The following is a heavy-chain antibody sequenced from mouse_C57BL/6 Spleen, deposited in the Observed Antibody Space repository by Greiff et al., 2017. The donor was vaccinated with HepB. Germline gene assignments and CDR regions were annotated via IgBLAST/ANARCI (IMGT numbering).Heavy chain of an antibody. Sequence: EVKVEESGPGLVKPSQSLSLTCSVTGYSITSGYYWNWIRQFPGNKLEWMGYISYDGSNNYNPSLKNRISITRDTSKNQFFLKLNSVTTEDTATYYCAREEGATMVTTNYFDYWGQGTTLTVSS. V-gene: IGHV3-6*01. D-gene: IGHD2-2*01. J-gene: IGHJ2*01. CDR1: GYSITSGYY. CDR3: AREEGATMVTTNYFDY. CDR2: ISYDGSN.